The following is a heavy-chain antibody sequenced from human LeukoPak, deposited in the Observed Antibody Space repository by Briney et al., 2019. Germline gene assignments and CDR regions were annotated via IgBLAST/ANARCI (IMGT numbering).Heavy chain of an antibody. Sequence: SVKVSCKASGGTFSSYAISWVRQAPGQGLEWMGGIIPIFGTANYAQKFQGRVTITADESTSTAYMELSSLRSEDTAVYYCARALDIVVVPAALETYYYYMDVWGKGTTVTVSS. CDR1: GGTFSSYA. D-gene: IGHD2-2*03. V-gene: IGHV1-69*13. CDR2: IIPIFGTA. CDR3: ARALDIVVVPAALETYYYYMDV. J-gene: IGHJ6*03.